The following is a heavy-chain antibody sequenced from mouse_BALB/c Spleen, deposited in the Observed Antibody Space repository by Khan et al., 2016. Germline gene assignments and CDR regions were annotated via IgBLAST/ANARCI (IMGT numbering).Heavy chain of an antibody. CDR2: ILPGSGST. CDR1: GYTFSSYW. Sequence: QVQLKQSGAELMKPGASVKISCKATGYTFSSYWIEWVKQRPGHGLEWIGEILPGSGSTNYNEKFKGKATFTADTSSNTAYMQLSSLTSEDAAVDYCARLRQLGLRDYFDYWGQGTTLTVSS. J-gene: IGHJ2*01. D-gene: IGHD3-2*01. V-gene: IGHV1-9*01. CDR3: ARLRQLGLRDYFDY.